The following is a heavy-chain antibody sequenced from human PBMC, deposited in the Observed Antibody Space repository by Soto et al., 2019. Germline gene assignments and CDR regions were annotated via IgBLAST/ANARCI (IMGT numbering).Heavy chain of an antibody. D-gene: IGHD6-13*01. CDR3: ARDLSSSWYPDY. Sequence: PGGSLRLSCAASGFTFSSYAMHWVRQAPGKGLEWVAVISYDGSNKYYADSVKGRFTISRDNSKNTLYLQMNSLRAEDTAVYYCARDLSSSWYPDYWGQGTLVTVSS. J-gene: IGHJ4*02. CDR1: GFTFSSYA. V-gene: IGHV3-30-3*01. CDR2: ISYDGSNK.